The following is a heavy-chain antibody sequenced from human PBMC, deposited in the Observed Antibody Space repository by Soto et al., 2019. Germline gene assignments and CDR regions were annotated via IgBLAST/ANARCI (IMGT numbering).Heavy chain of an antibody. J-gene: IGHJ1*01. CDR3: PTPLWFEELTN. Sequence: VQLLESGGGLVQPWGSLRLSCAASGFTFSSYAISWVRQALGKGLEWVSAISGSGGSTYYADSVKGRFNISRDNSKNTLYLQMNSLRADDTAVYYCPTPLWFEELTNWGQGTLVTVSS. D-gene: IGHD3-10*01. V-gene: IGHV3-23*01. CDR1: GFTFSSYA. CDR2: ISGSGGST.